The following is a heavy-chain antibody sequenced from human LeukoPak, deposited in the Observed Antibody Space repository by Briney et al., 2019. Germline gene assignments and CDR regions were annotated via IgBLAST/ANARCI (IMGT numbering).Heavy chain of an antibody. CDR2: IHANGDT. CDR1: GVSISSNY. CDR3: ARGEGERYYVNYFDY. D-gene: IGHD1-26*01. J-gene: IGHJ4*03. Sequence: SETLSLTCTVSGVSISSNYRSWIRQPPGKGPEWNGLEWIGYIHANGDTNYNPSLNRRVTMSLDSSRRHLSLNLSSLTAADTAVYYCARGEGERYYVNYFDYWGHGILVTVSS. V-gene: IGHV4-59*13.